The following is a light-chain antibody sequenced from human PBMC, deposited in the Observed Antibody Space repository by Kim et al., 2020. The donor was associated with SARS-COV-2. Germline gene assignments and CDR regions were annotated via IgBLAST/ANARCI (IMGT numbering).Light chain of an antibody. CDR1: QSVSSSY. Sequence: EFVLTQSPGTLSLSPGERATLSCRASQSVSSSYLAWYQQKPGQAPRLLIYGASIRATGIPDRFSGSGSGTDFTLTISRLEPKDFAAYYCQQYVNSQFIFGQGTKVDIK. V-gene: IGKV3-20*01. J-gene: IGKJ2*01. CDR3: QQYVNSQFI. CDR2: GAS.